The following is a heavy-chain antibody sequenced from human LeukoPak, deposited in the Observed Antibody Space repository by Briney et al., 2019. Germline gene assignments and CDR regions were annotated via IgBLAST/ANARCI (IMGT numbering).Heavy chain of an antibody. CDR3: ARDYYGSGSYYNPDDAFDI. J-gene: IGHJ3*02. CDR2: ISSSSSYI. D-gene: IGHD3-10*01. CDR1: GFTFSSYS. Sequence: GGSLRLSCAASGFTFSSYSMNWVRQAPGKGLEWVSSISSSSSYIYYADSVKGRFTISRDNAKNTLYLQMNSLRAEDTAVYYCARDYYGSGSYYNPDDAFDIWGQGTMVTVSS. V-gene: IGHV3-21*01.